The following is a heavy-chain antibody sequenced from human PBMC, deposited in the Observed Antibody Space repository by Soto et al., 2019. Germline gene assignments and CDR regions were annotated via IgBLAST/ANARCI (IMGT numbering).Heavy chain of an antibody. D-gene: IGHD2-8*01. Sequence: GGSLRLSCAASGFTFSSYAMSWVRQAPGKGLEWVSAISGSGGSTYYADSVKGRFTISRDNSKNTLYLQMNSLRAEDTAVYYCARVCTEYLRYYYYGMDVWGQGTTVTVSS. CDR3: ARVCTEYLRYYYYGMDV. CDR1: GFTFSSYA. J-gene: IGHJ6*02. CDR2: ISGSGGST. V-gene: IGHV3-23*01.